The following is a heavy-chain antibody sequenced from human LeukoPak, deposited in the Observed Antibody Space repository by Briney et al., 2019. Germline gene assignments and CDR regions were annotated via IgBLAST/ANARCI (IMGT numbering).Heavy chain of an antibody. J-gene: IGHJ4*02. CDR3: AREDGSSWTDY. V-gene: IGHV4-39*07. CDR1: GGSISSSSYY. D-gene: IGHD6-13*01. CDR2: IYYSGST. Sequence: SETLSLTCTVSGGSISSSSYYWGWIRQPPGKGLEWIGSIYYSGSTYYNPSLKSRVTISVDTSKNQFSLKLSSVTAADTAVYYCAREDGSSWTDYWGQGTLVTVSS.